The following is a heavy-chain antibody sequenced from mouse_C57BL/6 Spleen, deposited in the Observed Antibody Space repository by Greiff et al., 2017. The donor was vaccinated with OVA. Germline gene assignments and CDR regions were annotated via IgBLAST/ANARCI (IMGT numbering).Heavy chain of an antibody. CDR3: VRHEGIYYGYDDYAMDY. Sequence: EVHLVESGGGLVQPKGSLKLSCAASGFSFNTYAMNWVRQAPGKGLEWVARIRSKSNNYATYYADSVKDRFTISRDDSESMLYLQMNNLKTEDTARYYCVRHEGIYYGYDDYAMDYWGQGTSVTVSS. CDR1: GFSFNTYA. D-gene: IGHD2-2*01. J-gene: IGHJ4*01. V-gene: IGHV10-1*01. CDR2: IRSKSNNYAT.